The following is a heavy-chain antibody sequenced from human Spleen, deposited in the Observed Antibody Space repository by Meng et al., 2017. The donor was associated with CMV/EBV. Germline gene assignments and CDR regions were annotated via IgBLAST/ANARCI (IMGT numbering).Heavy chain of an antibody. V-gene: IGHV4-61*01. CDR3: ARSEQAAMGRWFDP. J-gene: IGHJ5*02. CDR2: VYYTGST. CDR1: GGSVSSGSHY. D-gene: IGHD2-2*01. Sequence: VSGGSVSSGSHYWSWIRQPPGKGLEWIAYVYYTGSTNCNPSLKSRVTISVDTSKNQFSLNVSSVTAADTAVYYCARSEQAAMGRWFDPWGQGTLVTAS.